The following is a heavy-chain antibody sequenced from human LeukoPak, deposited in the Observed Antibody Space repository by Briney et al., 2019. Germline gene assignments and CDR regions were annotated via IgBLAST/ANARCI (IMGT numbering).Heavy chain of an antibody. CDR1: GGSIISYH. CDR2: IYYSGST. V-gene: IGHV4-59*08. J-gene: IGHJ4*02. Sequence: SETLSLTCTVSGGSIISYHWSWIRQPPGQGLEWIGYIYYSGSTNYNPSLKSRVAISVDTSSNQFSLKLSSVTAADTAVYYCARLIDYGDNLGYWGQGTLVTVSS. D-gene: IGHD4-17*01. CDR3: ARLIDYGDNLGY.